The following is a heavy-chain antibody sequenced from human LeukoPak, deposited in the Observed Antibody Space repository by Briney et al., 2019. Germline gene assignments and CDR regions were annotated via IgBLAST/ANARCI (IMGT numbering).Heavy chain of an antibody. CDR2: IIPGFGAA. CDR3: ARDPEPAITMVRGEVFDI. CDR1: GGTFSSYV. D-gene: IGHD3-10*01. J-gene: IGHJ3*02. V-gene: IGHV1-69*01. Sequence: ASVRVSCKASGGTFSSYVISWVRQAPGQGLEWMGGIIPGFGAANYAQKFQGTVTINADVSATTAYMVLNSLRSEDTAVYYCARDPEPAITMVRGEVFDIWGQGTMVIVSS.